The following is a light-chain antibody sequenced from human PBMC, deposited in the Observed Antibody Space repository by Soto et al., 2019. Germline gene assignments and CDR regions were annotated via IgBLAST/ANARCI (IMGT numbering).Light chain of an antibody. CDR1: QSVGSN. Sequence: EIMLIQSPATLSLSPGERATLSCRASQSVGSNLAWYQQNPGQAPRLLIFDASNRATGIPARFSGSGSGTDFILAISSLEPEDFVVYYCQQHSNWPLTFGGGTKVEIK. V-gene: IGKV3-11*01. CDR3: QQHSNWPLT. J-gene: IGKJ4*01. CDR2: DAS.